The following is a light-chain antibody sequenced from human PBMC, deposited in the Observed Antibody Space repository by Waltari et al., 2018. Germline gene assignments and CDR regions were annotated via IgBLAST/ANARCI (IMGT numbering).Light chain of an antibody. CDR1: QCVSSN. J-gene: IGKJ1*01. Sequence: EIVITQSPVTLSVSPGDRATPPSRASQCVSSNLAWYQQNPGQAPRLLIHGASTRATGIPARFSGSGSGTEFTLTINSLQSEDFAVYYCQQYNHWWTFGQGTKVEIK. V-gene: IGKV3-15*01. CDR2: GAS. CDR3: QQYNHWWT.